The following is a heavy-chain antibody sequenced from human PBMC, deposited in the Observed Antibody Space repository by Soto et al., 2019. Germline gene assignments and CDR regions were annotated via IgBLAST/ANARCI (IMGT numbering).Heavy chain of an antibody. V-gene: IGHV4-59*08. D-gene: IGHD3-10*01. J-gene: IGHJ6*02. CDR3: ARLHYGSGSYSQYYYYYGMDV. CDR1: GGSISSYY. CDR2: IYYSGST. Sequence: PSETLSLTCTVSGGSISSYYWSWIRQPPGKGLEWIGYIYYSGSTNYNPSLKSRVTISVDTSKNQFSLKLSSVTAADTAVYYCARLHYGSGSYSQYYYYYGMDVWGQGTTVTVSS.